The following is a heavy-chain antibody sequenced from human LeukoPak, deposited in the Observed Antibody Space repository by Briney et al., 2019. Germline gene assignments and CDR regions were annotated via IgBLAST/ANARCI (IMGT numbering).Heavy chain of an antibody. CDR1: GYTFTSYG. J-gene: IGHJ4*02. V-gene: IGHV1-18*01. Sequence: ASVKVSCKASGYTFTSYGISWVRQALGQGLEWRGWISAYNGYTNYAQKLQGRVTMTTDTYTSTAYMVLRSLRSDDTAVYYCARSYYYDSSGYHYWGQGTLVTVSS. CDR3: ARSYYYDSSGYHY. CDR2: ISAYNGYT. D-gene: IGHD3-22*01.